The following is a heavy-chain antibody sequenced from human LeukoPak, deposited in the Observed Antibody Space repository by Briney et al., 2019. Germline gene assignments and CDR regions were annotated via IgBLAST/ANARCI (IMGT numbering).Heavy chain of an antibody. D-gene: IGHD3-10*01. CDR1: GGSISSGSYY. Sequence: SQTLSLTCTVSGGSISSGSYYWSWIRQPAGKGLEWIGRIYTSGSTNYNPSLKSRVTISVDTSKNQFSLKLSSVTAADTAVYYCARGEDDGSDFWGQGTLVTVSS. J-gene: IGHJ4*02. CDR3: ARGEDDGSDF. V-gene: IGHV4-61*02. CDR2: IYTSGST.